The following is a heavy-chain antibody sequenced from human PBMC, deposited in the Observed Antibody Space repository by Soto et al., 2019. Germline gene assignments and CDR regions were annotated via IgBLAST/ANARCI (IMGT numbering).Heavy chain of an antibody. V-gene: IGHV3-7*01. Sequence: LILSCVGSGFTFSHYWMSWFRQAPVKGLEWVANIKQDGGEKYYVDSVNGRFIISRDNTKNSLYLQMDSLGAEDTAVYFCASGLWTFQHWGQGTMVTVSS. CDR2: IKQDGGEK. CDR1: GFTFSHYW. D-gene: IGHD3-10*01. CDR3: ASGLWTFQH. J-gene: IGHJ1*01.